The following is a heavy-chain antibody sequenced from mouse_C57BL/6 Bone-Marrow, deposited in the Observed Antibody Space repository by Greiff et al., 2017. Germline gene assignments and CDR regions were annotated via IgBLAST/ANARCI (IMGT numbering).Heavy chain of an antibody. J-gene: IGHJ2*01. D-gene: IGHD1-1*01. Sequence: EVQLQQSGTVLAWPGASVKMSCKTSGYTFTSYWMHWVKQRPGQGLEWIGAIYPGNSDTSYNQKFKGKAKLTAVTSARPAYIELSSLTNVDSAVDYFRGLYYYGSSLYYVDYWGQGTTLTGSS. CDR2: IYPGNSDT. CDR1: GYTFTSYW. V-gene: IGHV1-5*01. CDR3: RGLYYYGSSLYYVDY.